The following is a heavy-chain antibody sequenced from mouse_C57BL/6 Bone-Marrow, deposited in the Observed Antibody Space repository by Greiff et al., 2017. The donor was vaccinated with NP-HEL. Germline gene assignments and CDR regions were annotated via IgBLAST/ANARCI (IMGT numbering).Heavy chain of an antibody. CDR1: GYTFTSYW. D-gene: IGHD1-1*01. V-gene: IGHV1-50*01. J-gene: IGHJ3*01. Sequence: QVQLQQPGAELVKPGASVKLSCKASGYTFTSYWMQWVNQRPGQGLEWFGEIDPSDSYTNYTQKFKGKATLTVDTSSSTAYMQLSSLTSEDSAVYYCAREGYYGSSSGWGQGTLVTVSA. CDR3: AREGYYGSSSG. CDR2: IDPSDSYT.